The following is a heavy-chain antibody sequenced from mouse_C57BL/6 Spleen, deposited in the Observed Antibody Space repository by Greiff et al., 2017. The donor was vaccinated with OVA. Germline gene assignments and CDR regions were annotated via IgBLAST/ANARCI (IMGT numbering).Heavy chain of an antibody. CDR1: GFTFNTYA. J-gene: IGHJ1*03. D-gene: IGHD3-3*01. Sequence: EVQVVESGGGLVQPKGSLKLSCAASGFTFNTYAMHWVRQAPGKGLEWVARIRSKSSNYATYYADSVKDRFTISRDDSQSMLYLQMNNLKTEDTAMYYCVRGLGQEWYFDVWGTGTTVTVSS. CDR2: IRSKSSNYAT. V-gene: IGHV10-3*01. CDR3: VRGLGQEWYFDV.